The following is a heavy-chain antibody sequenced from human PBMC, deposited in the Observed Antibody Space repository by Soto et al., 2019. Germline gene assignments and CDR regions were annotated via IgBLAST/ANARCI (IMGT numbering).Heavy chain of an antibody. J-gene: IGHJ4*02. CDR1: GFTVSSYG. D-gene: IGHD1-26*01. V-gene: IGHV3-30*18. CDR2: ISYDGSNK. CDR3: AKEVWELLGTYYFDY. Sequence: PGGSLRLSCAASGFTVSSYGMHWVRQAPGKGLEWVAVISYDGSNKYYADSVKGRYTISRDNSKNTLYLQMNSLRAEDTAVYYCAKEVWELLGTYYFDYWGQGTLVTVSS.